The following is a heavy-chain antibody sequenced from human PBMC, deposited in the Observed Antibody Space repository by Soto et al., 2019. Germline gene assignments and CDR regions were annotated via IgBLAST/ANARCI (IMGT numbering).Heavy chain of an antibody. V-gene: IGHV2-5*02. CDR1: GFSLSTTGVG. CDR2: IYWDDDK. D-gene: IGHD3-10*01. J-gene: IGHJ5*02. Sequence: QITLKESGPTLVRPTQTLTLTCTFSGFSLSTTGVGVGWIRQPPGKALEWLALIYWDDDKRYSPCLKSRLTITKDTSKNEVILTMTNLDPVDTARYYCAQRLPHYGLGRERANWFDPWGQGTLVTVSS. CDR3: AQRLPHYGLGRERANWFDP.